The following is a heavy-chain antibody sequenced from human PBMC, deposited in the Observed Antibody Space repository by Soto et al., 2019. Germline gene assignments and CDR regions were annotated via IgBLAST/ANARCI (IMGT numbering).Heavy chain of an antibody. Sequence: GWSLRLSCAASGFTFSSYAISWVRQAPGKGLEWVSAISGSGGSTYYADSVKGRFTISRDNSKNTLYLQMNSLRAEDTAVYYCEKVYSSSWFWGSPLYQALGYYYYYCMDVWGQGTTVTVSS. CDR3: EKVYSSSWFWGSPLYQALGYYYYYCMDV. CDR2: ISGSGGST. J-gene: IGHJ6*02. D-gene: IGHD6-13*01. CDR1: GFTFSSYA. V-gene: IGHV3-23*01.